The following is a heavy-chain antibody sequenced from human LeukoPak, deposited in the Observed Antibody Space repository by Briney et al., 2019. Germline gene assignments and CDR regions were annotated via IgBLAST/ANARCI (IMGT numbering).Heavy chain of an antibody. CDR2: IYHSGST. Sequence: SETLSLTCAVYGGSFSGYYWSWIRQPPGKGLEWIGEIYHSGSTNYNPSLKSRVTISVDTSKNQFSLKLSSVTAADTAVYYCARVRRDGYNSPDYWGQGTLVTVSS. V-gene: IGHV4-34*01. CDR3: ARVRRDGYNSPDY. CDR1: GGSFSGYY. J-gene: IGHJ4*02. D-gene: IGHD5-24*01.